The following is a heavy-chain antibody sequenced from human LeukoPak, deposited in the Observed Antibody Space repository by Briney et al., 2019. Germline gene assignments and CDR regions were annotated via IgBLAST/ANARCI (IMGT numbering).Heavy chain of an antibody. CDR1: GGSISSSSYY. CDR3: ARVRPETYYYDSSGYYLDY. D-gene: IGHD3-22*01. J-gene: IGHJ4*02. CDR2: IYYSGST. V-gene: IGHV4-39*07. Sequence: PSETLSLTCTVSGGSISSSSYYWGWIRQPPGKGLEWIGSIYYSGSTSYNPSLKSRVTISVDTSKNQFSLKLSSVTAADTAVYYCARVRPETYYYDSSGYYLDYWGQGTLVTVSS.